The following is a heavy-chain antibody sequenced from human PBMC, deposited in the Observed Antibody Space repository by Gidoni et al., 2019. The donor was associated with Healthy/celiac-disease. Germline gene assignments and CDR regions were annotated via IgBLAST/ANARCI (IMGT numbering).Heavy chain of an antibody. CDR3: ARVLLHYYDSSGYTYFDY. CDR1: GDYLSSGGYS. D-gene: IGHD3-22*01. J-gene: IGHJ4*02. V-gene: IGHV4-31*03. CDR2: IYYSGRT. Sequence: QVQLQESGPGLVKPSQTLSLTGTVSGDYLSSGGYSWSCIRQHPGKGLEWIGYIYYSGRTYYNPSLKSRVTISVDTSKNQFSLKLSSVTAADTAVYYCARVLLHYYDSSGYTYFDYWGQGTLVTVSS.